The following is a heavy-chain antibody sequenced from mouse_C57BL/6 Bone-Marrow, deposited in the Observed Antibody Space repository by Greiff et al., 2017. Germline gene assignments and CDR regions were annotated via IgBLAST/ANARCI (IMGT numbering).Heavy chain of an antibody. CDR3: ARYDYDGYYYAMDD. Sequence: QVQLKESGPELVKPGASVKISCKASGYAFSSSWMNWVKQRPGKGLEWIGRIYPGDGDTNYNGKFKGKATLTADKSSSTAYMQLSSLTSEDSAVYFCARYDYDGYYYAMDDWGQGTSVSDSA. J-gene: IGHJ4*01. CDR2: IYPGDGDT. V-gene: IGHV1-82*01. CDR1: GYAFSSSW. D-gene: IGHD2-4*01.